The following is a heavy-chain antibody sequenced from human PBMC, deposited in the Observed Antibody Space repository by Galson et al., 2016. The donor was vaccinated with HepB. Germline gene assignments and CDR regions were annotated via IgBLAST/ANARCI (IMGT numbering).Heavy chain of an antibody. CDR3: ARAYSSGWTGNYYGMDV. CDR1: GGSISSSSYY. D-gene: IGHD6-19*01. Sequence: ETLSLTCIVSGGSISSSSYYWGWVRQPPGKGLEWIGSIYYSGTTYYNPSLKSRVTISVDTSKNQFSLKLSPVTAADTAVYYCARAYSSGWTGNYYGMDVWGKGTTVTVSS. V-gene: IGHV4-39*01. CDR2: IYYSGTT. J-gene: IGHJ6*04.